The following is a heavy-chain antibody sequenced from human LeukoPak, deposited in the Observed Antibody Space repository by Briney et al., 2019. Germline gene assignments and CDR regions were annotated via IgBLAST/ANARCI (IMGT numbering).Heavy chain of an antibody. V-gene: IGHV3-30*02. Sequence: GGSLRLSCAASGFTFSSYGMHWVRQAPGKGLEWVAFIRYDGSNKYYADSVKGRFTISRDNSKNTLYLQMNSLRAEDTAVYYCAKLGSSGLWGSYYFDYWGQGTLVTVSS. J-gene: IGHJ4*02. D-gene: IGHD4/OR15-4a*01. CDR2: IRYDGSNK. CDR3: AKLGSSGLWGSYYFDY. CDR1: GFTFSSYG.